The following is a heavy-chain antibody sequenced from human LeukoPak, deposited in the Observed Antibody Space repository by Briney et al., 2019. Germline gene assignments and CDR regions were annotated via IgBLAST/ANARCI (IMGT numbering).Heavy chain of an antibody. Sequence: PSETMSLTCTVSGGSISSSSYYWGWIRQPPGKGLEWIGSIYYSGSTYYNPSLKSRVTISVDTSKNQFSLKLRSVTAADAAVYYCARGIAVAGRGLLSDYYYYYYMDVWGKGTTVTVSS. CDR1: GGSISSSSYY. CDR2: IYYSGST. J-gene: IGHJ6*03. D-gene: IGHD6-19*01. CDR3: ARGIAVAGRGLLSDYYYYYYMDV. V-gene: IGHV4-39*01.